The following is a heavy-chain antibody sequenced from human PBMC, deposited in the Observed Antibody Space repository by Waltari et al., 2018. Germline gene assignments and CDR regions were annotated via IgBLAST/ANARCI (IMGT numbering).Heavy chain of an antibody. V-gene: IGHV3-33*01. Sequence: QLVESGGGVVQPGGSLPLPCAASGFSFKTFGLHWVRQAPGKGLEWVAVIWYDGSKEYYVESVKGRFTISRDNSKNTLYLQMSSLRVEDTAVYYCARDSTGFLYYYHGMDVWGQGTTVTVSS. D-gene: IGHD3-9*01. CDR2: IWYDGSKE. CDR3: ARDSTGFLYYYHGMDV. CDR1: GFSFKTFG. J-gene: IGHJ6*02.